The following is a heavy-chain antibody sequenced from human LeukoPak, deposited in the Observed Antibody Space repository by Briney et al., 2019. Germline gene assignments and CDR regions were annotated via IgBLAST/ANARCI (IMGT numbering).Heavy chain of an antibody. J-gene: IGHJ5*02. Sequence: ASVKVSCKASGYTFTSYDINWVRPTTGQGLEWMGWMNPNSGNTGYAQKFQGRVTTTRNTSISTAYMELSSLRSEDTAVYYCARGNIVVVPAASYWFDPWGQGTLVTVSS. CDR3: ARGNIVVVPAASYWFDP. V-gene: IGHV1-8*01. D-gene: IGHD2-2*01. CDR1: GYTFTSYD. CDR2: MNPNSGNT.